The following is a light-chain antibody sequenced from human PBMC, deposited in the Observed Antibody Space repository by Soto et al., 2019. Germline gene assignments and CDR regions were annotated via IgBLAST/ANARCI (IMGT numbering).Light chain of an antibody. J-gene: IGKJ1*01. Sequence: EIETPQFPAPLSVSPGERSTLSCRASQSVSSNLAWYQQKPGQAPRLLIYGASNRATGIPDRFSGSGSGTDFTLTSSRLEPEDFAVYYCQQYGISGTFGQGTKVDIK. CDR1: QSVSSN. CDR2: GAS. CDR3: QQYGISGT. V-gene: IGKV3-20*01.